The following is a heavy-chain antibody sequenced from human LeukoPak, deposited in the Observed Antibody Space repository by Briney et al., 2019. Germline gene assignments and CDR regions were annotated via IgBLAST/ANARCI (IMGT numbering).Heavy chain of an antibody. V-gene: IGHV3-21*04. CDR2: IGSSGAYI. J-gene: IGHJ3*02. CDR3: AKDVAGRKTDAFDI. CDR1: GFTFSDYT. Sequence: PGGSLRLSCAASGFTFSDYTMNWVRQAPGKGLEWVSSIGSSGAYIYYADSVKGRFTISRDNSKNTLYLQMNSLRAEDTAVYYCAKDVAGRKTDAFDIWGQGTMVTVSS.